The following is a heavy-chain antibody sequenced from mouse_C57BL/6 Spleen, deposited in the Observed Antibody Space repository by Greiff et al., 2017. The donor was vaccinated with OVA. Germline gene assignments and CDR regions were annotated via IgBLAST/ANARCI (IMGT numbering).Heavy chain of an antibody. CDR3: AILPSGFAY. Sequence: DVKLQESGPELVKPGASVKIPCKASGYTFTDYNMDWVKQSHGKSLEWIGDINPNNGGTIYNQKFKGKATLTVDKSSSTAYMELRSLTSEDTAVYYCAILPSGFAYWGQGTLVTVSA. D-gene: IGHD2-10*01. CDR2: INPNNGGT. CDR1: GYTFTDYN. J-gene: IGHJ3*01. V-gene: IGHV1-18*01.